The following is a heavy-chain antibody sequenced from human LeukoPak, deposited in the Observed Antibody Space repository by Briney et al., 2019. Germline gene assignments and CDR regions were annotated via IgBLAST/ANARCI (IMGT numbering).Heavy chain of an antibody. Sequence: GASVKVSCKASGYTFTGYYMHWVRQAPGQGFEWMGIINPSGGSTSYAQKFQGRVTMTRDMSTSTVYMELSSLRSEDTAVYYCARSNYYDSSGYPNWFDPWGQGTLVTVSS. J-gene: IGHJ5*02. CDR2: INPSGGST. V-gene: IGHV1-46*01. D-gene: IGHD3-22*01. CDR3: ARSNYYDSSGYPNWFDP. CDR1: GYTFTGYY.